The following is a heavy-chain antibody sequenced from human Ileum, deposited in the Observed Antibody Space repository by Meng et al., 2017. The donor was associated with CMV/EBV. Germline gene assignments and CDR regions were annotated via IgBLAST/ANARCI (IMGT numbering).Heavy chain of an antibody. D-gene: IGHD6-25*01. V-gene: IGHV4/OR15-8*01. CDR1: GVSVIGANG. CDR2: VFHSGAT. Sequence: TVSHNCVVSGVSVIGANGGNGVRQPPGRGVEWIGEVFHSGATNYNPSLESRVTISIDISKRQFSLKLTSVTAADTAVYFCGDPPAAYWGQGILVTVSS. CDR3: GDPPAAY. J-gene: IGHJ4*02.